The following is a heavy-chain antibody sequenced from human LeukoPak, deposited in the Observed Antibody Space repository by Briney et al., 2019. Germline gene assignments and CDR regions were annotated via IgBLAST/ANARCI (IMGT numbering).Heavy chain of an antibody. Sequence: SQTLSLTCTVSSGSITSGNNYWTWVRQPAGKGLEWVGHIYTTRSTTGRTNYSPSLKSRVTISIDTSKNQFSLKLSSVTAADTAVYYCARLGSWSLRGWGQGTLVTVSS. CDR3: ARLGSWSLRG. J-gene: IGHJ4*02. CDR2: IYTTRST. D-gene: IGHD6-13*01. CDR1: SGSITSGNNY. V-gene: IGHV4-61*09.